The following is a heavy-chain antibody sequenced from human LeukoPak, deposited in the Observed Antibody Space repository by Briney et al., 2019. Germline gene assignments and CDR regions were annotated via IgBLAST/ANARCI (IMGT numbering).Heavy chain of an antibody. V-gene: IGHV1-18*01. CDR3: ARGVTHHVYYGMDV. CDR1: GYTFINYD. Sequence: ASVTVSCTASGYTFINYDIRWVRQPPGQGLEWMGWISGYNGNTNYAQKFQGRVTMTTDTSTSTAYMELRSLRSDDTAVYYCARGVTHHVYYGMDVWGQGTTVTVSS. D-gene: IGHD4-23*01. CDR2: ISGYNGNT. J-gene: IGHJ6*02.